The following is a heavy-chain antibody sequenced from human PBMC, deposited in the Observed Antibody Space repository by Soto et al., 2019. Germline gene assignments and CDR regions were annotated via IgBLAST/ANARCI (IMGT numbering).Heavy chain of an antibody. J-gene: IGHJ2*01. CDR3: ARCGSLYWYFDL. CDR2: INAGNGNT. CDR1: GYTFTSYA. D-gene: IGHD1-26*01. Sequence: QVQLVQSGAEVKKPGASVKVSCKASGYTFTSYAMHWVRQAPGQRLEWMGWINAGNGNTKYSQKFQGRVTITRDTSASTAYMALSSLRSEDTAVYDCARCGSLYWYFDLWGRGTLVTVSS. V-gene: IGHV1-3*01.